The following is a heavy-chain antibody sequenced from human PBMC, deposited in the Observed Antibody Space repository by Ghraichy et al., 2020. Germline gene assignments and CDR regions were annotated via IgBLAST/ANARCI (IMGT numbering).Heavy chain of an antibody. CDR1: GFTFSGYS. CDR2: ITSSSRTT. CDR3: ARGSRVVRFYYYDGMDV. D-gene: IGHD2-21*01. V-gene: IGHV3-48*02. Sequence: GGSLRLSCVGSGFTFSGYSMNWVRQSPGKGLQWLSYITSSSRTTSYADSVKGRFTISRDNAQNSLYLQMKSLRDDDTGVYYCARGSRVVRFYYYDGMDVWGQGTTIALSS. J-gene: IGHJ6*01.